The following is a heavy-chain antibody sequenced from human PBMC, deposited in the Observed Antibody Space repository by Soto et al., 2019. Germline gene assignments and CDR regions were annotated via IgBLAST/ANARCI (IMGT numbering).Heavy chain of an antibody. V-gene: IGHV3-21*01. CDR1: GFTLTTYT. Sequence: GGSLRLSCEASGFTLTTYTMNWVRQASGKGLEWVSSITSSSGHIYYADSVKGRFTISRDNARNSLYLQMNSLRAEDTAVYYCVRDASGTTLDYWGQGTLVTVSS. J-gene: IGHJ4*02. CDR2: ITSSSGHI. D-gene: IGHD1-1*01. CDR3: VRDASGTTLDY.